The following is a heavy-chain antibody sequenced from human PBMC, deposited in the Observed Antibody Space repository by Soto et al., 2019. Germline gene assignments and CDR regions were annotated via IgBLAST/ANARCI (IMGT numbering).Heavy chain of an antibody. CDR1: GFTFSSYV. V-gene: IGHV3-23*01. CDR2: ISGSGGNT. CDR3: AKDHCSSTSCYTDY. D-gene: IGHD2-2*02. Sequence: PGGSLRLSCAASGFTFSSYVMSWVRQAPGKGLEWVSAISGSGGNTYYADSVKGRFTISRDNSKNTLYLQMNSLRAEDTAVYYCAKDHCSSTSCYTDYWGQGTLVTVSS. J-gene: IGHJ4*02.